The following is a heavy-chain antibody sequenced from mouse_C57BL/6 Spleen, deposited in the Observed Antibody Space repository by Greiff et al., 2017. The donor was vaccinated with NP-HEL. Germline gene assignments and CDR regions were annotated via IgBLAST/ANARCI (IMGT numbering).Heavy chain of an antibody. CDR2: ISSGSSTI. CDR3: ARHTMVTTTGRFHWYFDV. CDR1: GFTFSDYG. D-gene: IGHD2-2*01. J-gene: IGHJ1*03. Sequence: EVQGVESGGGLVKPGGSLKLSCAASGFTFSDYGMHWVRQAPEKGLEWVAYISSGSSTIYYADTVKGRFTISRDNAKNTLFLQMTSLGSEDTAMYYCARHTMVTTTGRFHWYFDVWGTGTTVTVSS. V-gene: IGHV5-17*01.